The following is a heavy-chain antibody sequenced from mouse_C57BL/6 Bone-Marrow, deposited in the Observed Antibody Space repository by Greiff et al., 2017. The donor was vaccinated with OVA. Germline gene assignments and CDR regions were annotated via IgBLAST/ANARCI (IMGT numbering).Heavy chain of an antibody. V-gene: IGHV1-80*01. CDR3: ARFGNYYYFDY. CDR2: IYPGDGDT. J-gene: IGHJ2*01. D-gene: IGHD2-1*01. CDR1: GYAFSSYW. Sequence: QVQLQQSGAELVKPGASVKISCKASGYAFSSYWMNWVKQRPGKGLEWIGQIYPGDGDTNYNGKFKGKATLTADKSSSTAYMQLSSLTSEDSAVYFCARFGNYYYFDYWGQGTTLTVSS.